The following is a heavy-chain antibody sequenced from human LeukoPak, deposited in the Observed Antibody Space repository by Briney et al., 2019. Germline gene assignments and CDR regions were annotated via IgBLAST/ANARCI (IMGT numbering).Heavy chain of an antibody. D-gene: IGHD2-2*01. Sequence: MSGGSLRLSCAASGFTFSNAWMSWVRQAPGKGLEWAGRIKSKTDGGTTDYAAPVKGRFTISRDDSKNTLYLQMNSLKTEDTAVYYCTTYQLLGHWGQGTLVTVSS. V-gene: IGHV3-15*01. CDR3: TTYQLLGH. CDR1: GFTFSNAW. CDR2: IKSKTDGGTT. J-gene: IGHJ4*02.